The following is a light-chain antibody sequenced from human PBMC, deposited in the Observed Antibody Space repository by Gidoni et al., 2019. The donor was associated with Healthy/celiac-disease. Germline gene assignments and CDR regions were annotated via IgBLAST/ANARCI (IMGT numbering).Light chain of an antibody. CDR1: QSISSY. Sequence: IQMTQSPSSLSASVGDRVTTTCRASQSISSYLNWYQQKPGKAPKRLIYAASSLQSGVPSRFSGSGSGTDFTLTISSLQPEDFATYYCQQSYSTLMYTFGQGTKLEIK. CDR2: AAS. J-gene: IGKJ2*01. CDR3: QQSYSTLMYT. V-gene: IGKV1-39*01.